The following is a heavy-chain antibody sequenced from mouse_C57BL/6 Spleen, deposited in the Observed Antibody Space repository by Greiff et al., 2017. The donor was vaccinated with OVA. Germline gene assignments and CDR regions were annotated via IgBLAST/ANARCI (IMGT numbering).Heavy chain of an antibody. J-gene: IGHJ2*01. Sequence: VQLQQSGAELVRPGASVTLSCKASGYTFTDYEMHWVKQTPVHGLEWIGAIDPETGGTAYNQKFKGKAILTADKSSSTAYMELRSLTSEDSAVYYCTRWGYDGYGGFYFDYWGQGTTLTVSS. V-gene: IGHV1-15*01. CDR2: IDPETGGT. CDR3: TRWGYDGYGGFYFDY. D-gene: IGHD2-3*01. CDR1: GYTFTDYE.